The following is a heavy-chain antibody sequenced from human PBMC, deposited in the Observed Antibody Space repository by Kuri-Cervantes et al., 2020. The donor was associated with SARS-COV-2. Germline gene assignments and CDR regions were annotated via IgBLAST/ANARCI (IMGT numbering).Heavy chain of an antibody. V-gene: IGHV4-39*01. D-gene: IGHD3-3*01. CDR3: ARPAAGPPPGHWSGYYASGWFDP. J-gene: IGHJ5*02. CDR1: GGSTSSSTYY. Sequence: SETLSLTCTVSGGSTSSSTYYWGWIRQPPGKGLEWIGTIYYSGSTYYNPSLKSRVTISVGTSKNQFSLKLSSVTAADTAVYYCARPAAGPPPGHWSGYYASGWFDPWGQGTLVTVSS. CDR2: IYYSGST.